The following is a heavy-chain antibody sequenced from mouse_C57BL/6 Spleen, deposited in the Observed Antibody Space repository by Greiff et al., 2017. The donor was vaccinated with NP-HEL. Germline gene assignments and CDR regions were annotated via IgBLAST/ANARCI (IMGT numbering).Heavy chain of an antibody. V-gene: IGHV1-69*01. Sequence: VQLQQPGAELVMPGASVKLSCKASGYTFTSYWMHWVKQRPGQGLEWIGEIDPSDSYTNYNQKFKGKSTLTVDKSYSTAYMQLSSLTSEDSAVYYCARGGGYPSYYFDYWGQGTTLTVSS. CDR1: GYTFTSYW. J-gene: IGHJ2*01. CDR3: ARGGGYPSYYFDY. CDR2: IDPSDSYT. D-gene: IGHD2-2*01.